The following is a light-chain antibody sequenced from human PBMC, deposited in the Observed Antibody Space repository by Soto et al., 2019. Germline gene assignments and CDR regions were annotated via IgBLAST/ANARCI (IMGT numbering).Light chain of an antibody. V-gene: IGKV3-11*01. CDR2: GAS. J-gene: IGKJ1*01. Sequence: EIVLTQSPATLSLSPGERATLSCRASQSVGSSLAWYQQRPGQAPRLLIYGASTRAAGIPDRFSGSGSGTDFTLTITRLEPEDSAVYYCQQYKTFGQGTKVDIK. CDR3: QQYKT. CDR1: QSVGSS.